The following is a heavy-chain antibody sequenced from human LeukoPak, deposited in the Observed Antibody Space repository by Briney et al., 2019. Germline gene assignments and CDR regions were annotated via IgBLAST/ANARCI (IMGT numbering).Heavy chain of an antibody. J-gene: IGHJ3*02. V-gene: IGHV3-23*01. Sequence: GGSLRLSCTASGFTFSSYAMSWVRQAPGKGLEWVSAINGNSGSTYYADSVKGRFTISRDNPKNTLYLQMSSLRAEDTAVYYCAKDLGHYDILTGYRRDAFDIWGQGTIVTVSS. CDR2: INGNSGST. D-gene: IGHD3-9*01. CDR1: GFTFSSYA. CDR3: AKDLGHYDILTGYRRDAFDI.